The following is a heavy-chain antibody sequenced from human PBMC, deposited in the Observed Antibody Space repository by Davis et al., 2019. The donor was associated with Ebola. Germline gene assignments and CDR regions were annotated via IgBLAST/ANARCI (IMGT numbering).Heavy chain of an antibody. CDR2: ISTDVSST. CDR1: GFTVSRYW. J-gene: IGHJ5*02. Sequence: GSLRLPRAAAGFTVSRYWMHWVRQEPGKGLVWVSRISTDVSSTSYADSVKGRFTISRDNAKNTLYLQMNSLRAEDTAVYYCARDRYSSSWLQGFDPWGQGTLVTVSS. D-gene: IGHD6-13*01. CDR3: ARDRYSSSWLQGFDP. V-gene: IGHV3-74*01.